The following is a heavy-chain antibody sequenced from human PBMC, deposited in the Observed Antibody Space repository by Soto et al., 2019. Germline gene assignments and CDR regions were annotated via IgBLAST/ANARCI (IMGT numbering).Heavy chain of an antibody. Sequence: PGESLKISCKGSGYTFTNYCIGWVRPLPGEGLEWMVIIYPGDSDTRYSPSFQGQVTISADKSINTAYLQWSSIKASDTAIYYCARRYDSTAPFDYWGLGTLVTVSS. CDR1: GYTFTNYC. CDR2: IYPGDSDT. V-gene: IGHV5-51*01. J-gene: IGHJ4*01. CDR3: ARRYDSTAPFDY. D-gene: IGHD3-22*01.